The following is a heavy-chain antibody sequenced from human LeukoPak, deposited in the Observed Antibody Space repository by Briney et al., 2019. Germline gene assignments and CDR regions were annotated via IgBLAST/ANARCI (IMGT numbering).Heavy chain of an antibody. J-gene: IGHJ4*02. Sequence: SETLSLTCTVSGGSISRYYWSWFRQPAGKGLEWIGRIYTSGSTNYNPSLKSRVTMSVDTSKNQFSLKLSSVTAADTAVYYCARQKGGSYLYYFDYWGQGTLVTVSS. D-gene: IGHD1-26*01. CDR2: IYTSGST. CDR1: GGSISRYY. V-gene: IGHV4-4*07. CDR3: ARQKGGSYLYYFDY.